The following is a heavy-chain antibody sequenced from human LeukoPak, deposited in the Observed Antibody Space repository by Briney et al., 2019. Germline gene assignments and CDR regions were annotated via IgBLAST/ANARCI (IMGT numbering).Heavy chain of an antibody. Sequence: SETLSLTCTVSGGSISSYYWSWIRQPPGKGLEWIGYIYYSGSTNYNPSLKSRVTISVDTSNNQFSLKLSSVTAADTAVYYCARDRGTWNDDGFDYWGQGTLVTVSS. CDR3: ARDRGTWNDDGFDY. D-gene: IGHD1-1*01. J-gene: IGHJ4*02. CDR1: GGSISSYY. CDR2: IYYSGST. V-gene: IGHV4-59*01.